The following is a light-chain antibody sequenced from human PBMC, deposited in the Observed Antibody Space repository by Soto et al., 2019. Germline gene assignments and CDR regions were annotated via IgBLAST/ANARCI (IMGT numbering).Light chain of an antibody. CDR1: SSDVGGYNY. Sequence: QSALTQPASVSGSPGQSITISCTGTSSDVGGYNYVSWYQQHPGKAPKLMIYDVRNRPSGVSNRFSGSKSVNTASLTISGLQAEDEADYYCSSYTTVSTYVFETGTKLTVL. J-gene: IGLJ1*01. CDR2: DVR. V-gene: IGLV2-14*01. CDR3: SSYTTVSTYV.